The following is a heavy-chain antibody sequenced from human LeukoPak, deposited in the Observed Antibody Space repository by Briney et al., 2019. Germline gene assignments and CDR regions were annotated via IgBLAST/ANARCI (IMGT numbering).Heavy chain of an antibody. CDR3: ARDRLVPEWLLPNVDAFDI. Sequence: GGSLRLSCAASGFTFSSYSMNWVRQAPGKGLEWVSYISSSSSTIYYADSVKGRFTISRDNAKNSLYLQMNSLRAEDTAVYYCARDRLVPEWLLPNVDAFDIWGQGTMVTVSS. CDR2: ISSSSSTI. D-gene: IGHD3-22*01. J-gene: IGHJ3*02. V-gene: IGHV3-48*01. CDR1: GFTFSSYS.